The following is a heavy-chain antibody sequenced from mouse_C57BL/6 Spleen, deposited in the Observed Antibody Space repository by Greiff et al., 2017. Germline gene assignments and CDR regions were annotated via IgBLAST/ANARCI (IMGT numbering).Heavy chain of an antibody. CDR2: IDPENGDT. CDR1: GFNIKDDY. Sequence: EVMLVESGAELVRPGASVKLSCTASGFNIKDDYMHWVKQRPEQGLEWIGWIDPENGDTEYAAKFQGKATITADTSSNTAYLQLSSLTSEDTSVYYCTTRGYWGQGTTLTVSS. CDR3: TTRGY. J-gene: IGHJ2*01. V-gene: IGHV14-4*01.